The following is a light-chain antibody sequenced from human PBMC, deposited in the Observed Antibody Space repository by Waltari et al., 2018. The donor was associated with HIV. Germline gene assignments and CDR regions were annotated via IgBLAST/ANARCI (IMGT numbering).Light chain of an antibody. CDR3: QQYNSYPYT. CDR1: QSISSW. CDR2: KAS. Sequence: DIQMPQPPSTLSASVGARVTITCRASQSISSWLAWYQQKPGKAPKLLIYKASSLESGVPSRFSNSGSGTEFTLTISSLQPDDFATYYCQQYNSYPYTFGQGTKLEIK. J-gene: IGKJ2*01. V-gene: IGKV1-5*03.